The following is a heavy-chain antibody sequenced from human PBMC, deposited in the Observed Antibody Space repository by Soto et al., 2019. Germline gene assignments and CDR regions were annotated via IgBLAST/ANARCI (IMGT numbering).Heavy chain of an antibody. CDR1: GYTFTGYH. Sequence: QVQLVQSGAEVKKPGASVKVSCKASGYTFTGYHMHWVRQAHGQGLEWMGWINPNSGGTNYAQKFQGRVTMTRETSIRTADMELSRLRSDDTAVYYCARVERVAATLGFPDYWGQGTLVTVSS. D-gene: IGHD2-15*01. CDR2: INPNSGGT. CDR3: ARVERVAATLGFPDY. V-gene: IGHV1-2*02. J-gene: IGHJ4*02.